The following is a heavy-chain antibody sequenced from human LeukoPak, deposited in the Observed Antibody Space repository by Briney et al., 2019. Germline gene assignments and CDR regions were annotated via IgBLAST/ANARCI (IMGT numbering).Heavy chain of an antibody. Sequence: GGSLRLSCAASGFAFGAYWMSWVRQAPGQGVEWVANIRQDASEKYYVDSVKGRLTISRDNAKNSLYLQMNSLRAEDTAVYYCARVYCGGDCSNLRFDYWGQGTLVSVSS. J-gene: IGHJ4*02. CDR3: ARVYCGGDCSNLRFDY. CDR1: GFAFGAYW. D-gene: IGHD2-21*02. CDR2: IRQDASEK. V-gene: IGHV3-7*04.